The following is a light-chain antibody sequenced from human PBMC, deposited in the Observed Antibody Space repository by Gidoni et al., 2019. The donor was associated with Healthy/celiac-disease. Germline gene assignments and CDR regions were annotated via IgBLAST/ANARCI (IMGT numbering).Light chain of an antibody. CDR3: QQYYSYPFT. CDR1: HGISSY. J-gene: IGKJ3*01. V-gene: IGKV1-8*01. CDR2: AAS. Sequence: AIRMTHSPSSFSASTGDRVTITCRASHGISSYLALYQQKPGKSPKLLIYAASTLQSGVPSRFSGSVSGTDFTLTTSCLQSEDFATYYCQQYYSYPFTFGPGTKVDIK.